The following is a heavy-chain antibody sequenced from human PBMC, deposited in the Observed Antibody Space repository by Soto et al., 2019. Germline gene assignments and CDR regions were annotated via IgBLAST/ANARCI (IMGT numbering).Heavy chain of an antibody. CDR2: ISAYSGNT. J-gene: IGHJ5*02. CDR3: ARALGVVSNWFDP. CDR1: GYTFTSYG. Sequence: ASVKVSCKASGYTFTSYGISWVRQAPGHGLEWMGWISAYSGNTNYAQKLQGRVTMTTDTSSSTAYKELRSLRSDDTAVYYCARALGVVSNWFDPWGQGTLVTV. D-gene: IGHD3-3*01. V-gene: IGHV1-18*01.